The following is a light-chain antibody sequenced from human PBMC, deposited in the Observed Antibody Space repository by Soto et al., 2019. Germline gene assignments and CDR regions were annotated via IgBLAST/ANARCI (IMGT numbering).Light chain of an antibody. CDR3: QSYDSSLDVV. CDR2: GNS. CDR1: SSNIGAGYD. V-gene: IGLV1-40*01. Sequence: QSVLTQPHSGSGAPGQRVTISCTGSSSNIGAGYDVHWYQQLPGTAPKLLIYGNSNRRSGVPDRFSGSKSGTSASLAITGLQAEDEADYYCQSYDSSLDVVFGGGTQLTVL. J-gene: IGLJ2*01.